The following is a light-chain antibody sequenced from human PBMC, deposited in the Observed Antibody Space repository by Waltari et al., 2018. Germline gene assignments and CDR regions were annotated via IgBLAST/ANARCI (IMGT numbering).Light chain of an antibody. Sequence: QTVVTQEPSLTVSPGGTVTLTCASSIGAVNSGYYPNWFQQKPGQAPRPLIYNTNNKHPGTPRRFAGSLRGGKAALTLSSVQHEEEADDYCLLYFGGAHLVFGGGTKLTVL. V-gene: IGLV7-43*01. CDR3: LLYFGGAHLV. CDR1: IGAVNSGYY. CDR2: NTN. J-gene: IGLJ3*02.